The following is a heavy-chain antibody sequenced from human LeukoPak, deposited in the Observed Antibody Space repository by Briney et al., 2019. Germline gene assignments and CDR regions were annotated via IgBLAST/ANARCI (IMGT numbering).Heavy chain of an antibody. J-gene: IGHJ4*02. Sequence: SQNLSLNCTVSGGSSSGGGYYWSWIRQHPGKGLEWIGYIYYSGSTYYNPSLKSRVTISVDTSKNQFSLKLSSVTAADTAVYYCARRIVVVPAATDYFDYWGQGTLVTVSS. CDR3: ARRIVVVPAATDYFDY. D-gene: IGHD2-2*01. V-gene: IGHV4-31*02. CDR1: GGSSSGGGYY. CDR2: IYYSGST.